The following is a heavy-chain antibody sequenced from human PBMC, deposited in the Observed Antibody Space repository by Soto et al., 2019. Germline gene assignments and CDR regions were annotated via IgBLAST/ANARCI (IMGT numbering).Heavy chain of an antibody. D-gene: IGHD3-9*01. CDR3: ARNLMDYDILTGYYMGYYFDY. J-gene: IGHJ4*02. CDR2: INAGNGNT. V-gene: IGHV1-3*01. Sequence: ASVKVSCTASGYTLTSYAMHWVRQAPGQRLEWMGWINAGNGNTKYSQKFQGRVTITRDTSASTAYMELSSLRSEDTAVYYCARNLMDYDILTGYYMGYYFDYWGQGTLVTVSS. CDR1: GYTLTSYA.